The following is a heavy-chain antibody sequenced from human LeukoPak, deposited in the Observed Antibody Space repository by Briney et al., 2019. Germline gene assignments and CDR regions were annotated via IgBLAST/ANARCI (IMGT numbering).Heavy chain of an antibody. CDR1: GFTFSSYG. D-gene: IGHD3-16*01. J-gene: IGHJ6*02. Sequence: GGSLRLSCAASGFTFSSYGMHWVRQAPGKGLEWVSAISGSGGSTYYADSVKGRFTISRDNFKNTVYLQMNSLRAEDTAVYYCARRGGGRLHLHGMDVWGQGTTVTVSS. V-gene: IGHV3-23*01. CDR3: ARRGGGRLHLHGMDV. CDR2: ISGSGGST.